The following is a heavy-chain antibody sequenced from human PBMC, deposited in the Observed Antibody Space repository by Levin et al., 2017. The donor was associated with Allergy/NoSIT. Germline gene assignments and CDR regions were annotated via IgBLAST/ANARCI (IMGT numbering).Heavy chain of an antibody. J-gene: IGHJ4*02. D-gene: IGHD3-22*01. CDR2: INSDGSST. Sequence: GGSLRLSCAASGFTFSSYWMHWVRQAPGKGLVWVSRINSDGSSTSYADSVKGRFTISRDNAKNTLYLQMNSLRAEDTAVYYCARGGEAITMIFRTLNKRGNYFDYWGQGTLVTVSS. V-gene: IGHV3-74*01. CDR3: ARGGEAITMIFRTLNKRGNYFDY. CDR1: GFTFSSYW.